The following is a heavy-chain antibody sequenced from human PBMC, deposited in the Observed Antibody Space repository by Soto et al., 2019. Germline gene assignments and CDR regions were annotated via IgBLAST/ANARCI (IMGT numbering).Heavy chain of an antibody. V-gene: IGHV4-59*01. CDR2: ISYSVSN. CDR1: GGSLNNYY. D-gene: IGHD6-6*01. Sequence: SETLSLPCTLSGGSLNNYYWSWNHHTTGKGLECIGYISYSVSNNYNPSLKSRVTRTVPSSKQHFFLNLSSVTAADTAVYYCVRIGRQLPCYYGINVLDRVTTITAAS. CDR3: VRIGRQLPCYYGINV. J-gene: IGHJ6*04.